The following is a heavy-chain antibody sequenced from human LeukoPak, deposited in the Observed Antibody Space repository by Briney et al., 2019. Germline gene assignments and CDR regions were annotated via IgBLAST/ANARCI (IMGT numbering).Heavy chain of an antibody. CDR2: ISSSGGTT. Sequence: PGGSLRLSCAASGFTFARYAMSWVRQAPAKGLEWVSVISSSGGTTYYADSVKGRFTISRDNSKNTVFLQMNSLRAEDTAVYYCAKDQLVTDYYFDNWGQGTLVTVSS. V-gene: IGHV3-23*01. CDR3: AKDQLVTDYYFDN. CDR1: GFTFARYA. J-gene: IGHJ4*02. D-gene: IGHD2-21*02.